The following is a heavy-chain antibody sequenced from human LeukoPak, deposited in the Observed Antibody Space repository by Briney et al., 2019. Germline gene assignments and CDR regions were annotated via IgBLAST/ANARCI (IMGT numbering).Heavy chain of an antibody. Sequence: GGSPRLSCAASGFTFSSYGMHWVRQAPGEGLEWVAFIQYDGSNKYYVDSVKGRFTISRDNSQNTLYLQMNSLRAEDTGVYYCAKDSSSGSSYYFHGMDVWGQGNTVTVSS. CDR3: AKDSSSGSSYYFHGMDV. CDR1: GFTFSSYG. D-gene: IGHD3-10*01. J-gene: IGHJ6*02. CDR2: IQYDGSNK. V-gene: IGHV3-30*02.